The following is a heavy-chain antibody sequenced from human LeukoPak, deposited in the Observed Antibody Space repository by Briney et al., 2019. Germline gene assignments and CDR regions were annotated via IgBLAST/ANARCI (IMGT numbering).Heavy chain of an antibody. J-gene: IGHJ4*02. V-gene: IGHV4-39*01. CDR2: IYYSGST. Sequence: SETLSLTCTVSGGSISSSSYYWGWIRQPPGKGLKWIGSIYYSGSTYYNPSLKSRVTISVDTSKNQFSLKLSSVTAADTAVYYCARLPRVTIFGVVTHVDNWGQGTLVTVSS. CDR3: ARLPRVTIFGVVTHVDN. D-gene: IGHD3-3*01. CDR1: GGSISSSSYY.